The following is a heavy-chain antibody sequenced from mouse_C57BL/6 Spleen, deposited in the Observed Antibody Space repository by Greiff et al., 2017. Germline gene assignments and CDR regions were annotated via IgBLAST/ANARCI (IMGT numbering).Heavy chain of an antibody. J-gene: IGHJ4*01. CDR2: IDPSDSYT. D-gene: IGHD1-1*01. CDR1: GYTFTSYW. Sequence: QVQLQQPGAELVKPGASVKLSCKASGYTFTSYWMQWVKQRPGQGLEWIGEIDPSDSYTNYNQKFKGKATLTVDTSSSTAYMQLSSLTSEDSAVYCCARLIYDYGSSAGAMDDWGQGTSVTVSS. CDR3: ARLIYDYGSSAGAMDD. V-gene: IGHV1-50*01.